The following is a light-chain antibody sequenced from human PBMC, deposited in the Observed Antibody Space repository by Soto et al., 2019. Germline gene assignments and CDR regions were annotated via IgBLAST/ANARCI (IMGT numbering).Light chain of an antibody. V-gene: IGKV1-5*01. J-gene: IGKJ5*01. CDR3: QQYNSYFT. CDR1: QSHNNE. Sequence: DIQMTQSPTTLSASVGDRVTITRLSSQSHNNELAWYKQKPGKAPTILMYYASTWECGVPSRFSGTGSGTEFTLTIRSLKPDDFATYYCQQYNSYFTFGQGTRVEIK. CDR2: YAS.